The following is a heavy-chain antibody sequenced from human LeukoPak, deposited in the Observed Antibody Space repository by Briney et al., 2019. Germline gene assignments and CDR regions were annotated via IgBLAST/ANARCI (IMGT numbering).Heavy chain of an antibody. D-gene: IGHD6-13*01. CDR1: GGSISSYY. CDR2: IYYSGST. CDR3: ARVKYSSSWYWFDP. Sequence: SETLFLTCTVSGGSISSYYWSWIRQPPGKGLEWIGYIYYSGSTNYNPSLNSRVTISVDTSKNQFSLKLSSVTAADTAVYYCARVKYSSSWYWFDPWGQGTLVTVSS. J-gene: IGHJ5*02. V-gene: IGHV4-59*01.